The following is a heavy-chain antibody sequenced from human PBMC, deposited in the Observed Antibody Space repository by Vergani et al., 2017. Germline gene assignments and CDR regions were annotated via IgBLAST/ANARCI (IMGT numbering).Heavy chain of an antibody. Sequence: VQLVESGGGVVQPGGSLRLSCAASGFTFSSYSMNWVRQAPGKGLEWVSSISSSSSYIYYADSVKGRFTISRDNAKNSLYLQMNSLRAEDTAVYYCAREGCSSTSCYHSRWIEYFQHWGQGTLVTVSS. CDR1: GFTFSSYS. CDR3: AREGCSSTSCYHSRWIEYFQH. CDR2: ISSSSSYI. V-gene: IGHV3-21*02. D-gene: IGHD2-2*01. J-gene: IGHJ1*01.